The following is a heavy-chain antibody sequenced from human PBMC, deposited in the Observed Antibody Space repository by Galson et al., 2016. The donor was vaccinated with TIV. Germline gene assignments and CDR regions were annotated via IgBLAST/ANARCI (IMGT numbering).Heavy chain of an antibody. D-gene: IGHD6-19*01. Sequence: SLRLSCAASGFTFSNFAINWVRQAPGKGLEWVSVISGSGGRTSYADYLKGRFSISRDNSQNTAYLQMNSLRADDTAIYYCAKDRGSGWYENWFDPWGQGTLVTVSS. CDR1: GFTFSNFA. CDR3: AKDRGSGWYENWFDP. V-gene: IGHV3-23*01. J-gene: IGHJ5*02. CDR2: ISGSGGRT.